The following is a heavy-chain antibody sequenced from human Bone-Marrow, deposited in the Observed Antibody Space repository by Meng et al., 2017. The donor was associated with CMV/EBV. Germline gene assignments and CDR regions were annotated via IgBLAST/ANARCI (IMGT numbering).Heavy chain of an antibody. Sequence: SVKVSCKASGGTFSSYAISWVRQAPGQGLEWMGGIIPIFGTANYAQKFQGRVTITTDESTSTAYMELSSLRSEDTAVYYCARGRGSSGYFDPWGQGTPVTVSS. CDR3: ARGRGSSGYFDP. D-gene: IGHD3-22*01. CDR2: IIPIFGTA. V-gene: IGHV1-69*05. CDR1: GGTFSSYA. J-gene: IGHJ5*02.